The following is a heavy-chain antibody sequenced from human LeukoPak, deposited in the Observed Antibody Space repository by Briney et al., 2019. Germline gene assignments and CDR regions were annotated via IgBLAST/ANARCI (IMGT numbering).Heavy chain of an antibody. D-gene: IGHD6-13*01. J-gene: IGHJ4*02. Sequence: KPSETLSLTCAVYGGSFSGYYWSWSRQPPGKGLEWIGEIDHRGSTNYTPSLQSRVTISVDTSKTQFSLRLSSVTTADTAVYYCVTPIGDSSTSEHWGQGTLVTVSS. CDR3: VTPIGDSSTSEH. V-gene: IGHV4-34*01. CDR1: GGSFSGYY. CDR2: IDHRGST.